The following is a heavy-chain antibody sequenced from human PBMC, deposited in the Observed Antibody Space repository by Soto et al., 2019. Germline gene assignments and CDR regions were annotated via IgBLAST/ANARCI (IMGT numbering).Heavy chain of an antibody. CDR2: ISSSSSSYI. J-gene: IGHJ6*02. Sequence: PGGSLRLSCAASGFTFSSYSMNWVRQAPGKGLEWVSSISSSSSSYIYYADSVKGRFTISRDNAKNSLYLQMNSLRAEDTAVYYCARDRGDYDFWSGYFYYYYGMDVWGQGTTVTVSS. CDR1: GFTFSSYS. CDR3: ARDRGDYDFWSGYFYYYYGMDV. V-gene: IGHV3-21*01. D-gene: IGHD3-3*01.